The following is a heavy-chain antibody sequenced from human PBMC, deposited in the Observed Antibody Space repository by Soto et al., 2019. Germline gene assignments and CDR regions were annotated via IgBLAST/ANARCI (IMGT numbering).Heavy chain of an antibody. Sequence: EEQLVESGGGLVQPGGSLKLSCVVSQISFSSYWMTWVRQAPGKGLECVANINQDGSEQYYEDSVKGRFTISRDNTKNSLYLHMNSLRAEDTAVYYCATDLNRPNYWGHATLVAVSS. CDR1: QISFSSYW. V-gene: IGHV3-7*01. CDR3: ATDLNRPNY. J-gene: IGHJ4*01. D-gene: IGHD2-8*01. CDR2: INQDGSEQ.